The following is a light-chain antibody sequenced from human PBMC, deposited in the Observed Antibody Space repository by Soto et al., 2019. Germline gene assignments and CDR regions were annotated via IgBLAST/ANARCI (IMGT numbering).Light chain of an antibody. CDR2: DAS. CDR1: QSVSSY. J-gene: IGKJ4*01. Sequence: EIVLTQSPGTLSLSPGERATLSCGASQSVSSYLAWYQQKPGQAPRLLIYDASNRATGIPARFSGSGSGTDFTLTISSLEPEDFAVYYCQQRSNWPRPLTFGGGTKVDIK. CDR3: QQRSNWPRPLT. V-gene: IGKV3-11*01.